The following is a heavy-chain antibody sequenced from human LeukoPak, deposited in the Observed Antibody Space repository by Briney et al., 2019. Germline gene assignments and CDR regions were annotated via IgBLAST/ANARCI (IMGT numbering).Heavy chain of an antibody. CDR2: IIPIFGTA. CDR1: GGTFSSYA. D-gene: IGHD6-19*01. V-gene: IGHV1-69*13. CDR3: AGAPPWYSSGWSSSSYYYMDV. J-gene: IGHJ6*03. Sequence: SVKVSCKASGGTFSSYAISWVRQAPGQGLEWMGGIIPIFGTANYAQKFQGRVTITADESTSTAYMELSSLRSEDTAVYYCAGAPPWYSSGWSSSSYYYMDVWGKGTTVTVSS.